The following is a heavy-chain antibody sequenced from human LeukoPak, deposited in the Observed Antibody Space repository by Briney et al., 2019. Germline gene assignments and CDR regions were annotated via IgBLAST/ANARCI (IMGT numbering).Heavy chain of an antibody. CDR2: TSKDGSAT. D-gene: IGHD6-25*01. V-gene: IGHV3-74*01. CDR1: GFTFSDYW. J-gene: IGHJ4*02. Sequence: GGALRLSCAASGFTFSDYWMHWVRQGPGEGPEWLSRTSKDGSATFYADAAKGRFTASRDNAKNTVYLQVTNVRPDDTAVYYCARGGYSGSYYRFSWGQGTVVTVAS. CDR3: ARGGYSGSYYRFS.